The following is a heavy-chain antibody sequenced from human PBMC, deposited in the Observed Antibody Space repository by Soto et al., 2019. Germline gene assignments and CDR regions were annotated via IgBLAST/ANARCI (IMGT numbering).Heavy chain of an antibody. CDR3: AKDQGFGNRYNFYGMDV. D-gene: IGHD3-10*01. Sequence: PGGSLRFSCAASGFTFSSFGMHWVRQAPGKGLEWVAVISYDGPNTYYPDSVKGRSTISRDNSKNTLNLQMNSLTGEDTAVYYCAKDQGFGNRYNFYGMDVWGQGTTVTVSS. CDR1: GFTFSSFG. J-gene: IGHJ6*02. CDR2: ISYDGPNT. V-gene: IGHV3-30*18.